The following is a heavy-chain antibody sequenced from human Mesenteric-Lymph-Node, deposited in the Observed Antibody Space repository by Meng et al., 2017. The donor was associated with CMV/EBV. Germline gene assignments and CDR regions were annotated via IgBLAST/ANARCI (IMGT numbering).Heavy chain of an antibody. V-gene: IGHV1-69*04. CDR1: ASPFTSSD. D-gene: IGHD2-15*01. Sequence: SASPFTSSDIHWVRQAAGQGLEWLGWIIPILGIANYAQNFQGRVTITADKSTSTAYMELSSLRSEDTAVYYCARIHCSGGSCSHLDYWGQGTLVTVSS. CDR3: ARIHCSGGSCSHLDY. J-gene: IGHJ4*02. CDR2: IIPILGIA.